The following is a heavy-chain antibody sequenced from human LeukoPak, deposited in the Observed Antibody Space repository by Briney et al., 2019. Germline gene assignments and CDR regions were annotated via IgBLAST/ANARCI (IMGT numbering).Heavy chain of an antibody. V-gene: IGHV4-39*01. CDR2: IYYSGST. D-gene: IGHD3-10*01. J-gene: IGHJ4*02. CDR3: ARRNYGSGSFPLDY. CDR1: GGSISSSSYY. Sequence: SETLSLTCTVSGGSISSSSYYWGWIRQPPGKGLEWIGSIYYSGSTYYNPSLKSRVTISVDTSKNQFSLKLSSVTAADTAEYYCARRNYGSGSFPLDYWGQGTLVTVSS.